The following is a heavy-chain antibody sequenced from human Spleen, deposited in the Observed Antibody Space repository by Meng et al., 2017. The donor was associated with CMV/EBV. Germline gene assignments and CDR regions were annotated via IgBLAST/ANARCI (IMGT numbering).Heavy chain of an antibody. Sequence: ASVKVSCKASGYTFTGSYIHWVRQAPGQGLEWMGWINPNSGGTNYAQKFQGRVTMTRDTSISTAYMELTSLRSDDTAVYYCARPATQGIIYYYYGMDVWGQGTTVTVS. CDR1: GYTFTGSY. CDR2: INPNSGGT. J-gene: IGHJ6*02. D-gene: IGHD2-15*01. V-gene: IGHV1-2*02. CDR3: ARPATQGIIYYYYGMDV.